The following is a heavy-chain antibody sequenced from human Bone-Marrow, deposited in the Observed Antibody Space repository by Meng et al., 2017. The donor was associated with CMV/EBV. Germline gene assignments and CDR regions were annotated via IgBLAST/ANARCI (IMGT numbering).Heavy chain of an antibody. CDR1: GYTFTGYY. CDR2: IIPIFGTA. J-gene: IGHJ5*02. V-gene: IGHV1-69*13. CDR3: ARGRYSPNWFDP. Sequence: LKKPGASVKVSCKAPGYTFTGYYLHWVRQAPGQGLEWMGGIIPIFGTANYAQKFQGRVTITADESTSTAYMELSSLRSEDTAVYYCARGRYSPNWFDPWGQGTLVTVSS. D-gene: IGHD3-16*02.